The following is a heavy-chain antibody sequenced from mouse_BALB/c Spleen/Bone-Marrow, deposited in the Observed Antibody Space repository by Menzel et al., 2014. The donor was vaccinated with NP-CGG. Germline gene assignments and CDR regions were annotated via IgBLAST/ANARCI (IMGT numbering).Heavy chain of an antibody. Sequence: EVQGVESGGGLVQPGGSLKLSCAASGFDFSRYWMSWVRRAPGKGLQWIGEINPESNTINYTPSLKDKFIISRDNAKNTLYLQMSKVRSEDTALYCCARLGYYGWFAYWGQGTLVTVSA. V-gene: IGHV4-1*02. CDR1: GFDFSRYW. CDR3: ARLGYYGWFAY. CDR2: INPESNTI. J-gene: IGHJ3*01. D-gene: IGHD2-3*01.